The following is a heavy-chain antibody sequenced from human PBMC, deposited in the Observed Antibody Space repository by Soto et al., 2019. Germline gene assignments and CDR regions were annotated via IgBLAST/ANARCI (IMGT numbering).Heavy chain of an antibody. V-gene: IGHV4-39*01. Sequence: QLQLQESGPGLVKPSETLSLTCTVSGGSISSSSYYWGWIRQPPGKGLEWIGSIYYSGSTYYNPALKSRVTISVDTSKNQFSLKLSSVTAAGTGVYYCARPLGGSGSSTWFDPWGQGTLVTVSS. J-gene: IGHJ5*02. CDR2: IYYSGST. CDR1: GGSISSSSYY. D-gene: IGHD3-10*01. CDR3: ARPLGGSGSSTWFDP.